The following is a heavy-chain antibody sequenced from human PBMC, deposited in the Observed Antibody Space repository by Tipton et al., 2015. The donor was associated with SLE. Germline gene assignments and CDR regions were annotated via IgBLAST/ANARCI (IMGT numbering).Heavy chain of an antibody. CDR3: ATGYGDDDFYYYYYMDV. J-gene: IGHJ6*03. CDR1: AGSIRSGNHY. CDR2: MFRSGST. D-gene: IGHD4-17*01. V-gene: IGHV4-61*02. Sequence: TLSLTCTVSAGSIRSGNHYWSWFRQPAGKGLAWIGRMFRSGSTNYNPSLKSRVPISLDTSKNQFSLNLYSATAADTAVYYCATGYGDDDFYYYYYMDVWGKGITVTVSS.